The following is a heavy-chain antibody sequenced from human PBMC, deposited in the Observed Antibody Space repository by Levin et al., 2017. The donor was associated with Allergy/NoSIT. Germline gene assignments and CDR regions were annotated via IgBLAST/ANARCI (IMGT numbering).Heavy chain of an antibody. D-gene: IGHD5-18*01. CDR1: GGTFSSYA. CDR3: AREGTAMGKYNWFDP. V-gene: IGHV1-69*06. Sequence: KISCKASGGTFSSYAISWVRQAPGQGLEWMGGIIPIFGTANYAQKFQGRVTITADKSTSTAYMELSSLRSEDTAVYYCAREGTAMGKYNWFDPWGQGTLVTVSS. CDR2: IIPIFGTA. J-gene: IGHJ5*02.